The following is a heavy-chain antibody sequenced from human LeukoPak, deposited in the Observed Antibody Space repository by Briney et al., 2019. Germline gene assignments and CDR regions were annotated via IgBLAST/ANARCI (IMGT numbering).Heavy chain of an antibody. J-gene: IGHJ4*02. Sequence: PSETLSLNCAVSGGSISSGGYSWSWIRQPPGKGLEWIGYIYHSGSTYYNPSLKSRVTISVDRSKNQFSLKLSSVTAADTAVYYCARGGSGGSYFDYWGQGTLVTVSS. D-gene: IGHD1-26*01. CDR2: IYHSGST. CDR3: ARGGSGGSYFDY. V-gene: IGHV4-30-2*01. CDR1: GGSISSGGYS.